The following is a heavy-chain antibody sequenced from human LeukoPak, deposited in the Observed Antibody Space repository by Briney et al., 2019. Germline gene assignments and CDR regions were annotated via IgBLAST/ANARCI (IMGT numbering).Heavy chain of an antibody. CDR1: VFTFSSYG. J-gene: IGHJ4*02. Sequence: GGSLRLSCAASVFTFSSYGMHWVRQAPGKGLEWVAVISYDGSNKYYADSVKGRFTISRDNSKNTLYLQMNSLRAEDTAVYYCARGPDYYDSSGYYYYFDYWGQGTLVTVSS. CDR3: ARGPDYYDSSGYYYYFDY. D-gene: IGHD3-22*01. V-gene: IGHV3-30*03. CDR2: ISYDGSNK.